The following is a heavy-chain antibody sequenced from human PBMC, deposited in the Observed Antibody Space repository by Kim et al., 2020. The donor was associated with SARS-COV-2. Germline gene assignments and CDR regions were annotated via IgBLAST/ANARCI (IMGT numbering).Heavy chain of an antibody. CDR3: ATLSASYDFWSGTDDFDY. D-gene: IGHD3-3*01. Sequence: GGSLRLSCAASGFTFSSYSMNWVRQAPGKGLEWVSSISSSSSYIYYADSVKGRFTISRDNAKNSLYLQINSLRAKVTAVYYCATLSASYDFWSGTDDFDYWGHGTLVTVSS. CDR2: ISSSSSYI. J-gene: IGHJ4*01. CDR1: GFTFSSYS. V-gene: IGHV3-21*01.